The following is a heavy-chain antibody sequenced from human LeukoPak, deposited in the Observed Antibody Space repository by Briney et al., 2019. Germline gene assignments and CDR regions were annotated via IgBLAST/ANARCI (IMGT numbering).Heavy chain of an antibody. V-gene: IGHV4-59*08. J-gene: IGHJ4*02. CDR1: GGSISHYY. CDR3: ARHHSSAYPFDY. D-gene: IGHD3-22*01. Sequence: SETLSLTCTVSGGSISHYYWSWIRQSPGKGLEWIGYVSNSGTTNYRPSLRGRVTVSVDTSQNRVSLKLSSMTAADTGLYYCARHHSSAYPFDYWGQGTLVTVSS. CDR2: VSNSGTT.